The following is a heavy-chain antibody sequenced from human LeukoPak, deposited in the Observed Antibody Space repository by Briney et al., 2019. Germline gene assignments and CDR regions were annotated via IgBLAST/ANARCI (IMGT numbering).Heavy chain of an antibody. CDR2: INQDGRET. CDR1: GFTFSSYA. D-gene: IGHD2-15*01. J-gene: IGHJ4*02. CDR3: ARSLGRHCSGGPCFYFDY. V-gene: IGHV3-7*01. Sequence: GGSPRLSCAASGFTFSSYAMHWVRQAPGKGLEFVASINQDGRETYYLDSMNGRLTISRDTARNSLHLQMNSLGAEDTAVYYCARSLGRHCSGGPCFYFDYWGQGTLVTVSS.